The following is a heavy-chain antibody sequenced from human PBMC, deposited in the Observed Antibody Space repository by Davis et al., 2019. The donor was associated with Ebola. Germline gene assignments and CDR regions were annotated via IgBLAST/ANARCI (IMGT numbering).Heavy chain of an antibody. Sequence: PGGSLRLSCTASGFTFGDYAMSWFRQAPGKGLEWVGFIRSKAYGGTTEYAASVKGRFTISRDDSKSIAYLQMNSLKTEDTAVYYCTREAEMATISAGANYWGQGTLVTVSS. J-gene: IGHJ4*02. V-gene: IGHV3-49*03. CDR2: IRSKAYGGTT. D-gene: IGHD5-24*01. CDR1: GFTFGDYA. CDR3: TREAEMATISAGANY.